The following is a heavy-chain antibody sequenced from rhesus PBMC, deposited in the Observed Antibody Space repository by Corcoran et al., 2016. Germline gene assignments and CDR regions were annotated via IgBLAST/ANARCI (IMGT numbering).Heavy chain of an antibody. V-gene: IGHV4-147*01. CDR1: GGSISSNY. J-gene: IGHJ4*01. Sequence: QVQLQESGPGLVKPSETLSLTCAVSGGSISSNYWSWIRQPPGKGLEWIGRFFGTSGRTRYNPTLTSGVTFATDTAKKQFSLKLSSVTAADTAIYYCARHSGTWGCDYWGQGVLVTVSS. CDR2: FFGTSGRT. CDR3: ARHSGTWGCDY. D-gene: IGHD6-25*01.